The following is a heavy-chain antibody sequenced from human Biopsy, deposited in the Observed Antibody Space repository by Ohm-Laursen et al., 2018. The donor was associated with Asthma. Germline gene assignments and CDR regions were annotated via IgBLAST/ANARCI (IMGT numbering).Heavy chain of an antibody. D-gene: IGHD2-21*02. CDR2: DYYSGST. J-gene: IGHJ4*02. V-gene: IGHV4-59*07. CDR1: GGSINNFY. CDR3: ARGVDRVTGLLDHFDS. Sequence: PSDTLSLTCTVSGGSINNFYWSWIRQPPGKGLESIGHDYYSGSTNYNPSLKSRVTISIDASKNQFSLKLTSVTAADTAVYYCARGVDRVTGLLDHFDSRGQGTRVTVSS.